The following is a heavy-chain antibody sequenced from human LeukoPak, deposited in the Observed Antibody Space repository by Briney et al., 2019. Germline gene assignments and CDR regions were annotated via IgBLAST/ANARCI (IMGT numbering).Heavy chain of an antibody. J-gene: IGHJ5*02. D-gene: IGHD6-13*01. Sequence: ASVKVSCKASGGTFSSYAISWVRQAPGQGLEWMGRIIPILGIANYAQKFQGRVTMTTDTSTSTAYMELRSLRSEDTAVYYCAYTEWRSSLRFDPWGQGTLVTVSS. CDR1: GGTFSSYA. CDR2: IIPILGIA. V-gene: IGHV1-69*04. CDR3: AYTEWRSSLRFDP.